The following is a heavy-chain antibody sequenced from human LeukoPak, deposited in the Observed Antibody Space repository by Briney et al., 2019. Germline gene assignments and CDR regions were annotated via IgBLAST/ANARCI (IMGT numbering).Heavy chain of an antibody. J-gene: IGHJ3*02. CDR3: ARDPREYYYDSSGYYALLPSDAFDI. D-gene: IGHD3-22*01. Sequence: ASVKVSCKASGYTFTSYGISWVRQAPGQGLEWMGWISAYNGNTNYAQKFQGRVTMTTDTSTSTAYMELRSLRSDDTAVYYCARDPREYYYDSSGYYALLPSDAFDIWGQGTMVTVSS. CDR2: ISAYNGNT. V-gene: IGHV1-18*01. CDR1: GYTFTSYG.